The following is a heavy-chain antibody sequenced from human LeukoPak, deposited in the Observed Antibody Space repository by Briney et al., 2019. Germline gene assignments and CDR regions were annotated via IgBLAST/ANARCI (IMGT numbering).Heavy chain of an antibody. CDR3: TTDRSYYDSSGHQEYYFDY. CDR2: IKSKTDGGTT. V-gene: IGHV3-15*01. D-gene: IGHD3-22*01. CDR1: GFTFSNAW. J-gene: IGHJ4*02. Sequence: PGGSLRLSCAASGFTFSNAWMSWVRQAPGKGLEWVGRIKSKTDGGTTDYAAPVKGRFTISRDDSKNTLYLQMNSLKTEDTAVYYCTTDRSYYDSSGHQEYYFDYWGQGTLVTVSS.